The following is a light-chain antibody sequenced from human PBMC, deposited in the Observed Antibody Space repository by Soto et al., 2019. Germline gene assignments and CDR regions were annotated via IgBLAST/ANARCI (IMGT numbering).Light chain of an antibody. CDR2: DDV. Sequence: SYELTQPPSVSVAPGRTAIITCGGSKVGSKSVHWYQQKPGQAPVLVIYDDVDRPSGIPERFSGSNSGDTATLTIASVEAVDEADYYCQVWDGSTHHLVFGGGTKLTVL. CDR3: QVWDGSTHHLV. V-gene: IGLV3-21*04. CDR1: KVGSKS. J-gene: IGLJ3*02.